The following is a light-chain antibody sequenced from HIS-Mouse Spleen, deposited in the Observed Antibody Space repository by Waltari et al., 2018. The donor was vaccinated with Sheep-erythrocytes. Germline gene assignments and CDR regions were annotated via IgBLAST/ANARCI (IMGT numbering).Light chain of an antibody. Sequence: QSALTQPASVSGSPGQSITISCTGTSSDVGGYNYVSWDQQHPGKAPKLMIYEVSNRPSGVSNRFSGSKSGNAASLTISGLQAEDDADYYCSSYTSSSTWVFGGGTKLTVL. CDR2: EVS. V-gene: IGLV2-14*01. J-gene: IGLJ3*02. CDR1: SSDVGGYNY. CDR3: SSYTSSSTWV.